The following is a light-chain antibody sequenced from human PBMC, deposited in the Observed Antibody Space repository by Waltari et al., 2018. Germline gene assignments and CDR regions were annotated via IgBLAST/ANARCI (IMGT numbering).Light chain of an antibody. CDR2: DVI. V-gene: IGLV2-18*02. CDR1: SSDIGSYNR. CDR3: SSYTSSNTLV. Sequence: QSALTQPPSVSGSPGQSVTISCTGTSSDIGSYNRVSWYQQPPGTAPKLIILDVIKRPAGGPDRYSGSKSGNTASLTISGLQAEDESDYYCSSYTSSNTLVFGGGTKLTVL. J-gene: IGLJ3*02.